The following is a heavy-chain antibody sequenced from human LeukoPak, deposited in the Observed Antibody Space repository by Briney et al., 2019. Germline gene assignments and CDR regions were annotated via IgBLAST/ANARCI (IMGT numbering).Heavy chain of an antibody. Sequence: SETLSLTCTVSGGSISGWYWSWIRQPPGKGLEWIGFIYYSGSTNYNPSLKSRVTISVDTSKNQFSLKLSSVTAADTAVYYCARDNRLLWFGEGHWFDPWGQGTLVTVSS. CDR3: ARDNRLLWFGEGHWFDP. CDR1: GGSISGWY. CDR2: IYYSGST. J-gene: IGHJ5*02. V-gene: IGHV4-59*12. D-gene: IGHD3-10*01.